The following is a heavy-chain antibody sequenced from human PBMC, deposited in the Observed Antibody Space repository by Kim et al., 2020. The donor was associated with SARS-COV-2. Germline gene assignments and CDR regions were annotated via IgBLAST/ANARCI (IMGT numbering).Heavy chain of an antibody. V-gene: IGHV3-21*01. Sequence: YADSVKSRFTISRDNAKNSLYLQMNSLRAEDTAVYYCARDKAALTAGMDVWGQGTTVTVSS. CDR3: ARDKAALTAGMDV. D-gene: IGHD5-18*01. J-gene: IGHJ6*02.